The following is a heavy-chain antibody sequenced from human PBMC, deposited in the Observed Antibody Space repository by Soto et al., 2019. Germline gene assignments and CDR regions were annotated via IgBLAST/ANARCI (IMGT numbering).Heavy chain of an antibody. CDR2: IYYSGST. J-gene: IGHJ4*02. CDR1: GGSISSGGYY. CDR3: ARGYYGSGITRTGVDY. Sequence: QVQLQESGPGLVKPSQTLSLTCTVSGGSISSGGYYWSWIRQHPGKGLEWIGYIYYSGSTYYNPSLKSRVTISVDTSKNQFSLKLSSVTAADTAVYYCARGYYGSGITRTGVDYWGQGTLVTVSS. D-gene: IGHD3-10*01. V-gene: IGHV4-31*03.